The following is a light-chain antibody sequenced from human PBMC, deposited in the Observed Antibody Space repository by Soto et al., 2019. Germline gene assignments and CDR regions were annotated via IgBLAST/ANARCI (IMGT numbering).Light chain of an antibody. Sequence: EIVLTQSPGTLSLSPGERATLSCRASQSVSSTYLAWYQQKPGQAPRLLIYGASSRATGIPDRFSGSGSGTDFTLTISSLEPEDFAVYYCQQRSNGPPITFGQGTRLEIK. J-gene: IGKJ5*01. CDR1: QSVSSTY. CDR3: QQRSNGPPIT. V-gene: IGKV3D-20*02. CDR2: GAS.